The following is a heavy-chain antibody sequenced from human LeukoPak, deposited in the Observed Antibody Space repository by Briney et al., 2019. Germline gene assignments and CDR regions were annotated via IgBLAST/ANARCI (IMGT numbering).Heavy chain of an antibody. CDR2: IYYSGST. CDR3: ARAGVVVTAMIEY. D-gene: IGHD2-21*02. V-gene: IGHV4-61*01. J-gene: IGHJ4*02. Sequence: SETLSLTCTVSGGSVSSGNYYWSWIRQPPGKGLEWIGYIYYSGSTNYNPSLKSRVTISVDTSKNQFSLKLNSVTAADTAVYCCARAGVVVTAMIEYWGQGTLVTVSS. CDR1: GGSVSSGNYY.